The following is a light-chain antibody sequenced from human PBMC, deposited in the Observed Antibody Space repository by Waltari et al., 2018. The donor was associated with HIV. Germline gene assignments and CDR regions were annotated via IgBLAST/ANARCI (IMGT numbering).Light chain of an antibody. CDR3: MQGTHWPPT. CDR2: RVS. V-gene: IGKV2-30*02. CDR1: QSRLHCDGDTS. Sequence: VVVAQSPLFLPVPLGQAASLSCRSTQSRLHCDGDTSLSWFHQRPGQSPRRLIYRVSDRDSGVPDRFSGSGSGTDFTLKISRVEAEDVGVYYCMQGTHWPPTFGGGTKVEVK. J-gene: IGKJ4*02.